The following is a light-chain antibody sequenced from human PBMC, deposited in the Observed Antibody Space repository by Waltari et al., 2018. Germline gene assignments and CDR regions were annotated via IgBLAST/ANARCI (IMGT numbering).Light chain of an antibody. CDR2: GAS. CDR1: QSVNSN. J-gene: IGKJ1*01. Sequence: EIVMTQSPATLSVSPGERATLSCRASQSVNSNLAWYQQKPGQAPRLLIYGASTRATGIPARFSGSGSGTEFTLTISSLQSEDFAVYYCQQYNNWPAKFGQGTKVEIK. V-gene: IGKV3-15*01. CDR3: QQYNNWPAK.